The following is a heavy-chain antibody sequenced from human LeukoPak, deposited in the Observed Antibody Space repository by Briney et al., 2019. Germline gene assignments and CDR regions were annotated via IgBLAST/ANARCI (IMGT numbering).Heavy chain of an antibody. D-gene: IGHD2-15*01. V-gene: IGHV1-2*02. CDR2: INPNSGGT. J-gene: IGHJ4*02. Sequence: ASVKVSCKASGYTFTGYYMHWVRHAPGQGLEWMGWINPNSGGTNYAQKFQGRVTMTRDTSISTAYMELSRLRSDDTAVYYCARSRYCSGGSCYSFDYWGQGTLVTVSS. CDR3: ARSRYCSGGSCYSFDY. CDR1: GYTFTGYY.